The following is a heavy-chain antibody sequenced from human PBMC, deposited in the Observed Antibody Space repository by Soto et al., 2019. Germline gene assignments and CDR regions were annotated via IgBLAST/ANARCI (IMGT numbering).Heavy chain of an antibody. CDR1: GFTFSSHA. CDR2: LSDSGISV. D-gene: IGHD6-13*01. CDR3: AKVSSSWYAGFFDL. V-gene: IGHV3-23*01. Sequence: PWGSLRLSCTASGFTFSSHAMTWVRQAPGKGLEWVSSLSDSGISVYYADSVKDRLTISRDNSKNTLYLQIHTLRAEDTAVYYCAKVSSSWYAGFFDLWGQGTLVSVSS. J-gene: IGHJ4*02.